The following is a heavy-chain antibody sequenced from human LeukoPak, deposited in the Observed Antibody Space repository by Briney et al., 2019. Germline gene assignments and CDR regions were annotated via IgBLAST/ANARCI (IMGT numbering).Heavy chain of an antibody. J-gene: IGHJ4*02. CDR1: GGSISSYY. Sequence: SETLSLTCTVSGGSISSYYWSWIRQPPGKGLEGMGYIYYSGSTNYNPSLKSRVTISVDTSKNQFSLKLSSVTAADTAVYYCARAYYYGSGSYGFDYWGQGTLVTVSS. D-gene: IGHD3-10*01. CDR3: ARAYYYGSGSYGFDY. CDR2: IYYSGST. V-gene: IGHV4-59*01.